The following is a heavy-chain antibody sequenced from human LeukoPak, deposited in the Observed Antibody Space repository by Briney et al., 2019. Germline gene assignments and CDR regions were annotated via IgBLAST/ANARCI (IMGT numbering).Heavy chain of an antibody. CDR2: ISSDGGNT. D-gene: IGHD5-18*01. V-gene: IGHV3-64*01. Sequence: GGSLRLSCVASGFTFSSYAMHWVRQAPGKGLEYVSSISSDGGNTYYANSVRGRFTISRDNSKNTLYLQMGSLRTEDMAVFYCARESPASYGYFEGPPFLYAFDIWGQGTMVTVSS. CDR1: GFTFSSYA. CDR3: ARESPASYGYFEGPPFLYAFDI. J-gene: IGHJ3*02.